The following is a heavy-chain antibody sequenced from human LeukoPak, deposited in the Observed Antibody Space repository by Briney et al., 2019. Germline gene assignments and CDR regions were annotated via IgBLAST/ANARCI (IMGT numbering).Heavy chain of an antibody. V-gene: IGHV3-74*01. CDR2: INSDGRST. J-gene: IGHJ4*02. CDR3: ARDGYYDSSGYPYYFDY. D-gene: IGHD3-22*01. CDR1: GFTFSRYW. Sequence: GGSLRLSCVASGFTFSRYWMHWVRQAPGKGLVWVSRINSDGRSTNYADSVKGRFTISRDNAKNSLYLHMNSLRAEDTAVYYCARDGYYDSSGYPYYFDYWGQGTLVTVSS.